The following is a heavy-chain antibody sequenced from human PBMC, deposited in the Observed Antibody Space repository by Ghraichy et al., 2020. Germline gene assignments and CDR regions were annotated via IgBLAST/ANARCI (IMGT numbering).Heavy chain of an antibody. V-gene: IGHV3-30-3*01. CDR1: GFTFTNYA. CDR2: ISYDGTKK. Sequence: GGSLRLSCESSGFTFTNYALHWVRQAPGKGLEWVAVISYDGTKKYYAESVKGRFTVSRDDSKSTMFLQMNGLRHGDTATYYCARLPKSWIQIWSINYYMDVWGQGTTVIVS. CDR3: ARLPKSWIQIWSINYYMDV. J-gene: IGHJ6*03. D-gene: IGHD5-18*01.